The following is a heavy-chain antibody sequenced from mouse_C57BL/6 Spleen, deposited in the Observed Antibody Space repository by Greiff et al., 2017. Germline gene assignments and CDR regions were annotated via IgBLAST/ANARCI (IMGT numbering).Heavy chain of an antibody. Sequence: VQLQQSGAELVKPGASVKLSCKASGYTFTSYWMQWVKQRPGQGLEWIGEIDPSDSYTNYNQKFKGKATLTVDTSSSTAYMQLSSLTSEDSAVYYCARGYYGSSYYFDYWGKGTTLTVSS. CDR2: IDPSDSYT. CDR1: GYTFTSYW. V-gene: IGHV1-50*01. D-gene: IGHD1-1*01. CDR3: ARGYYGSSYYFDY. J-gene: IGHJ2*01.